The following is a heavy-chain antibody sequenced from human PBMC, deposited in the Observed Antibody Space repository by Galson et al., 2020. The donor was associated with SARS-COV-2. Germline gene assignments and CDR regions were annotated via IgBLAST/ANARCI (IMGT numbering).Heavy chain of an antibody. CDR3: ARESYDSSGYYLAYFDY. V-gene: IGHV5-51*01. Sequence: GESLKISCKGSGYSLTSYWIGWVRQMPGKGLEWMGIIYPGDSDTRYSTSFQGQVTISADKSISTAYLQWSSLKASDTAMYYCARESYDSSGYYLAYFDYWGQGTLVTVSS. CDR1: GYSLTSYW. CDR2: IYPGDSDT. D-gene: IGHD3-22*01. J-gene: IGHJ4*02.